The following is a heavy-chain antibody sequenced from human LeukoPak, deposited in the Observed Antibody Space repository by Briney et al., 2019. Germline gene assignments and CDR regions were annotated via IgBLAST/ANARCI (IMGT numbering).Heavy chain of an antibody. CDR3: ARGLYHYYYDMDV. CDR2: ISSGSRYT. V-gene: IGHV3-11*06. J-gene: IGHJ6*02. CDR1: GFPFSAFY. Sequence: PGGSLRLSCAASGFPFSAFYMSWVRQAPGKGLEWLSYISSGSRYTLYADSVGGRFSVSRDDAQNLLYLHMNSLRAEDTAVYYCARGLYHYYYDMDVWGQGTTVTVSS.